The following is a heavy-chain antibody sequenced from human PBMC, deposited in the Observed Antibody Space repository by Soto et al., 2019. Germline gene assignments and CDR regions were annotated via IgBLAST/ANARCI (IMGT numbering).Heavy chain of an antibody. CDR3: AKDMMSNYAYYYMDV. V-gene: IGHV3-9*01. D-gene: IGHD6-6*01. CDR1: GFTFDDYA. J-gene: IGHJ6*03. CDR2: ISWNSGSI. Sequence: EVQLVESGGGLVQPGRSLRLSCAASGFTFDDYAMHWVRQAPGKGLEWVSGISWNSGSIGYADSVKGRFTISRDNAKNSLYLQMNSLRAEDTGLYSCAKDMMSNYAYYYMDVWGKGTTVTVSS.